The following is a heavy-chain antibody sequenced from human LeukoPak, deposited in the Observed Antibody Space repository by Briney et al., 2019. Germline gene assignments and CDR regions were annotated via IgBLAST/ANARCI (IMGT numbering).Heavy chain of an antibody. D-gene: IGHD2-2*01. CDR2: INPNSGGT. CDR1: GYTFTGYY. J-gene: IGHJ4*02. V-gene: IGHV1-2*02. Sequence: GASVKVSCTASGYTFTGYYMHWVRQAPGQGLEWMGWINPNSGGTNYAQKFQGRVTMTRDTSISTAFMELSRLRSDDTAVYYCARDLGCTSTSCYAFDYWGQGTLVTVSS. CDR3: ARDLGCTSTSCYAFDY.